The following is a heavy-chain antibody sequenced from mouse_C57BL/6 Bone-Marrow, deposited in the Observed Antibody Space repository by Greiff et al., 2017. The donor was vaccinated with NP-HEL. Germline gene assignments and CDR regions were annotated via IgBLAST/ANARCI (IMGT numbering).Heavy chain of an antibody. V-gene: IGHV14-4*01. CDR3: TTGGSSPYAMDY. CDR1: GFNIQDDY. J-gene: IGHJ4*01. D-gene: IGHD1-1*01. Sequence: EVQLQQSGAELVRPGASVKLSCTVSGFNIQDDYMHWVKQRPEQGLEWIGWIDPENGDTDYSSKFQGKATITADPSSNTANLQLSSLTSEDTAVYYCTTGGSSPYAMDYWGQGTSVTVSS. CDR2: IDPENGDT.